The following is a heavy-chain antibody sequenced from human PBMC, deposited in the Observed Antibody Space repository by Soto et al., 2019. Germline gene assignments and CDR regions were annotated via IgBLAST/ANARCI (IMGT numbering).Heavy chain of an antibody. J-gene: IGHJ6*03. V-gene: IGHV4-34*01. CDR3: VGVPAANYYSYCMDV. D-gene: IGHD2-2*01. Sequence: SETLSLTCAVYGGSFSNYYLSWIRQPPGEGLEWIGEINHSGSTNHNPSLKSRVTISVDTSKNQFSLRLSSVTAADTAVYYCVGVPAANYYSYCMDVWDKGTTVTVSS. CDR2: INHSGST. CDR1: GGSFSNYY.